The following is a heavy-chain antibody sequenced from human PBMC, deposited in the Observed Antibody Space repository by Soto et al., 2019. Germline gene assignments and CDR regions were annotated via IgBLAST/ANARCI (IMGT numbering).Heavy chain of an antibody. J-gene: IGHJ6*03. V-gene: IGHV1-18*01. CDR3: ARGPLNPDTPDIVATISDYYYYYYMDV. CDR2: ISAYNGNT. D-gene: IGHD5-12*01. CDR1: GYTFTSYG. Sequence: ASVKVSCKASGYTFTSYGISWVRQAPGQGLEWMGWISAYNGNTNYAQKLQGRVTMTTDTSTSTAYMELRSLRSDDTAVYYCARGPLNPDTPDIVATISDYYYYYYMDVWGKGTTVTVSS.